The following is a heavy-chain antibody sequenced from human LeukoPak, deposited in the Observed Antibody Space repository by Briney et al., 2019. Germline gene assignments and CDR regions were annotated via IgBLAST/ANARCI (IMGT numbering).Heavy chain of an antibody. Sequence: ASVKVFCKTSGHSINTFGITWVRQAPGQGLEWIGWMSSDNGNTNYADKFQGRVTITRDTSRTTAYMELRSLRSDDTAVYFCANVAKGRYFFYYMDVWGAGTTVTVSS. V-gene: IGHV1-18*01. CDR3: ANVAKGRYFFYYMDV. CDR1: GHSINTFG. D-gene: IGHD5-12*01. J-gene: IGHJ6*03. CDR2: MSSDNGNT.